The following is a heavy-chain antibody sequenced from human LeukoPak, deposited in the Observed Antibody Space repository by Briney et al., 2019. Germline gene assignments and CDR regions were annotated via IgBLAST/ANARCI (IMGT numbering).Heavy chain of an antibody. V-gene: IGHV3-11*04. D-gene: IGHD3-10*01. CDR1: GFTFSESY. J-gene: IGHJ4*02. Sequence: GGSLTLSCAASGFTFSESYMNWVRQAPGKGLEWVSYISSSGNTIYYADSVKGRFTISRDNAKNSLYLQMNGLRAEDTAVYYCAREDGSSYYFDYWGQGTLVTVSS. CDR3: AREDGSSYYFDY. CDR2: ISSSGNTI.